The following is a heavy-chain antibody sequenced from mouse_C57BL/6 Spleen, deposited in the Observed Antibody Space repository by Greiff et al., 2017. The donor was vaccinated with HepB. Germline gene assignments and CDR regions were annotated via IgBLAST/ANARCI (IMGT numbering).Heavy chain of an antibody. V-gene: IGHV1-61*01. CDR3: ARGQPPPFAY. CDR1: GYTFTSYW. J-gene: IGHJ3*01. D-gene: IGHD3-3*01. CDR2: IYPSDSET. Sequence: VQLQQPGAELVRPGSSVKLSCKASGYTFTSYWMDWVKQRPGQGLEWIGNIYPSDSETHYNQKFKDKATLTVDKSSSTAYMQLSSLTSEDSVVYYCARGQPPPFAYWGQGTLVTVSA.